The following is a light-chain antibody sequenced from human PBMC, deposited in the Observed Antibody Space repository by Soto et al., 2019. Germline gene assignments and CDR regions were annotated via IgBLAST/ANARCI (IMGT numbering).Light chain of an antibody. Sequence: IVMTQSPATLSVSPGERATLSCRASQSLGGSLAWYQQKPGQGPRLLIYDASNRATGVSARFSGSGYGTDFTLTISSLEPDDFAVYYCHQRSSWPRGTFGQGTKVDIK. CDR2: DAS. V-gene: IGKV3-11*01. J-gene: IGKJ1*01. CDR3: HQRSSWPRGT. CDR1: QSLGGS.